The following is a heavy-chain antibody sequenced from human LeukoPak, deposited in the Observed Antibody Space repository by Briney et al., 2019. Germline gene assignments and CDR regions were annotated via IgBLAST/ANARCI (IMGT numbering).Heavy chain of an antibody. V-gene: IGHV1-2*02. Sequence: ASVKVSCKASGYTFTGYYMHWVRQAPGQGLEWMGWINPNSGGTNYAQKFQGRVTMTRDTSISTAYMELSRLRSDDTAVYYRARNVVVPAAILPFDYWGQGTLVTVSS. CDR1: GYTFTGYY. D-gene: IGHD2-2*01. J-gene: IGHJ4*02. CDR3: ARNVVVPAAILPFDY. CDR2: INPNSGGT.